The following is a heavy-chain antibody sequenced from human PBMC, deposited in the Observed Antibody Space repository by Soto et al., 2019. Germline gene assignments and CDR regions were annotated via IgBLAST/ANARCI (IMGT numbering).Heavy chain of an antibody. J-gene: IGHJ4*02. V-gene: IGHV1-69*02. D-gene: IGHD3-22*01. CDR3: ARLLYYDSSGYPVDY. CDR1: GGTFSSY. CDR2: IIPILGIA. Sequence: QVQLVQSGAEVKKPGSSVKVSCKASGGTFSSYISWVRQAPGQGLEWMGRIIPILGIANYAQKFQGRVKITADKSTSTAYMELSSLRSEDTAVYYCARLLYYDSSGYPVDYWGQGTLVTVSS.